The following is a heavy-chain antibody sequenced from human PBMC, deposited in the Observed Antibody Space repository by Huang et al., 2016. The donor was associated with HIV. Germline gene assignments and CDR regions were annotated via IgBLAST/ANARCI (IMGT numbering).Heavy chain of an antibody. V-gene: IGHV1-69*01. J-gene: IGHJ4*02. CDR3: AMSLRYQYDSRSYWGRYFDY. Sequence: QVQLEQSGPAVRKPGSSVKVSCQASGGSFSAQIISWVRQAPGQRFAWMGGIIPRFRAPAYAQEFKGRVTMTADESTATIYMELNSLTSEDTAVYYCAMSLRYQYDSRSYWGRYFDYWGQGTLVTVSS. D-gene: IGHD3-16*01. CDR2: IIPRFRAP. CDR1: GGSFSAQI.